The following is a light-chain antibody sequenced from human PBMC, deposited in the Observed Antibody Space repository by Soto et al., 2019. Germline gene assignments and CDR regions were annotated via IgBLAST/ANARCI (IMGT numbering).Light chain of an antibody. Sequence: HLTQSPSSLSASVGYRFTVTCRASQDSTKYLAWYQQKPGKAPNLLIYDASTLHSGVPSRFRGSGSGTDFTLTISGLPPEDFETYYCQQLSSSPSTFGGGTKVDIK. CDR3: QQLSSSPST. CDR1: QDSTKY. J-gene: IGKJ4*01. CDR2: DAS. V-gene: IGKV1-9*01.